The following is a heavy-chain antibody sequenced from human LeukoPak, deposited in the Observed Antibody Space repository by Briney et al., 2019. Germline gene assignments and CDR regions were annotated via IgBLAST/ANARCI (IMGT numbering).Heavy chain of an antibody. Sequence: SETLSLTCTVSGGSISSYYWSWIRQPPGKGLEWIGYIYYSGSTNYNPSLKSRVTISVDTSKNQFSLKLSSVTAADTAVYYCARGRLPGTYSGRGDAFDIWGQGTTVTVSS. D-gene: IGHD6-13*01. V-gene: IGHV4-59*01. CDR1: GGSISSYY. CDR2: IYYSGST. CDR3: ARGRLPGTYSGRGDAFDI. J-gene: IGHJ3*02.